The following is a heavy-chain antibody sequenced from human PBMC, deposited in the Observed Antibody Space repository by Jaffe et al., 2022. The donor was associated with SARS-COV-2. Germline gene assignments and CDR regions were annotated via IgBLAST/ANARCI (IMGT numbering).Heavy chain of an antibody. CDR1: GSIYSRHW. Sequence: EAQLVDSGGELVQPGGSLRLSCVASGTASGSIYSRHWMGWVRQAPGKGLEWVGNIREDGSQKYYVDSVKGRFTMSRDNAKKSLYLQMDSLRVEDTAVYYCTRYGYNWGMDVWGQGTTVTVSS. CDR3: TRYGYNWGMDV. J-gene: IGHJ6*02. V-gene: IGHV3-7*03. D-gene: IGHD1-20*01. CDR2: IREDGSQK.